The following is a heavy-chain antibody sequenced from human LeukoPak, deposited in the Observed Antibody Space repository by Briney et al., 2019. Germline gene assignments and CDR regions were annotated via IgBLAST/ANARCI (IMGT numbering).Heavy chain of an antibody. V-gene: IGHV4-38-2*01. J-gene: IGHJ4*02. CDR3: ARVLNVPKLIDS. CDR2: VFQLQTVRT. D-gene: IGHD3-16*01. CDR1: GYSIRSGHY. Sequence: SDTLSLTCDVSGYSIRSGHYWAWFRQPPGKGLEWIATVFQLQTVRTFSNPSLESRVTLSLDTSQNQFSPNLTSVTAADTALYFCARVLNVPKLIDSWGQGTLVTVSS.